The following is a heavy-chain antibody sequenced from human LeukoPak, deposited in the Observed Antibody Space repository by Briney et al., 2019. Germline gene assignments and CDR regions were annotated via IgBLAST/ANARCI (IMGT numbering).Heavy chain of an antibody. CDR1: GYTFTGYY. D-gene: IGHD1-26*01. CDR2: ISPNSGGT. Sequence: ASVKVSCKASGYTFTGYYMHWVRQAPGQGLEWMGWISPNSGGTNYAQKFQGRVTMTRDTSISTVYMELSSLRSDDTAVYYCARDLASGSYNAFDIWGQGTMVTVSS. CDR3: ARDLASGSYNAFDI. J-gene: IGHJ3*02. V-gene: IGHV1-2*02.